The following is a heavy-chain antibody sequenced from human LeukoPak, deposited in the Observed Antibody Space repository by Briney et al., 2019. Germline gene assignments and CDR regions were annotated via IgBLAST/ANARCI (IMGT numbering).Heavy chain of an antibody. CDR1: GFTFSSYW. CDR3: ASTYYDFWSGYSLLSRIIDY. J-gene: IGHJ4*02. CDR2: IKQDGSDT. Sequence: GGSLRLSCAVSGFTFSSYWMTWVRQAPGKGLEWVANIKQDGSDTYSVDAVKGRFTISRDNAKNSLSLEMNSLRAEDTAVYYCASTYYDFWSGYSLLSRIIDYWGQGTLVTVSS. D-gene: IGHD3-3*01. V-gene: IGHV3-7*01.